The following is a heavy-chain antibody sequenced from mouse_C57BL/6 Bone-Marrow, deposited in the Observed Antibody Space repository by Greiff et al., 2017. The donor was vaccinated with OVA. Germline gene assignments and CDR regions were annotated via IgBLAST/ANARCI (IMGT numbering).Heavy chain of an antibody. CDR3: ARDLYYFDY. CDR1: GYSITSGYY. V-gene: IGHV3-6*01. D-gene: IGHD6-1*01. Sequence: EVKLEESGPGLVKPSQSLSLTCSVTGYSITSGYYWNWIRQFPGNKLEWMGYISYDGSNNYNPSLKYRISITRDTSKNQFFLKLNSVTTEDTATYYCARDLYYFDYWGQGTTLTVSS. CDR2: ISYDGSN. J-gene: IGHJ2*01.